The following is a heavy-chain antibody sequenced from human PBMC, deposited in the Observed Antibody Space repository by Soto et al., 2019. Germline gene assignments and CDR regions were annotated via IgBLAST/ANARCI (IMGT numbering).Heavy chain of an antibody. CDR1: GYTFTSYG. J-gene: IGHJ6*02. CDR3: ARDYCSSTSCHPSYYYYGMDV. V-gene: IGHV1-18*04. D-gene: IGHD2-2*01. CDR2: ISAYNGNT. Sequence: QVQLVQSGAEVKKPGASVKVSCKASGYTFTSYGISWVRQAPGQGLEWMGWISAYNGNTNYAQKLQGRVTMTTDTSTSTAYMELRSLRSDDTAVYYCARDYCSSTSCHPSYYYYGMDVWGQGTTVTVSS.